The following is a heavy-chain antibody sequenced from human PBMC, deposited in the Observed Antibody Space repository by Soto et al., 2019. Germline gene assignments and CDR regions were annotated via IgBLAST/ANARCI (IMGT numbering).Heavy chain of an antibody. Sequence: EVQQVESGGGLVQPGGSLRLSCADFGFTFSNYWMSWVRQAPVKGLEWVGNIKQDGSEKNYVDSVKDRFTISRDNAKNSLHLQMNSLRAEDTAVYYCARIASAGRGWDVWGQGTTVVVS. CDR3: ARIASAGRGWDV. CDR1: GFTFSNYW. J-gene: IGHJ6*02. V-gene: IGHV3-7*01. D-gene: IGHD6-13*01. CDR2: IKQDGSEK.